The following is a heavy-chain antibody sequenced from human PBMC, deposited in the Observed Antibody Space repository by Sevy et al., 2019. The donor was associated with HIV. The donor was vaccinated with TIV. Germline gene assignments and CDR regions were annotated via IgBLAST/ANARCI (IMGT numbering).Heavy chain of an antibody. J-gene: IGHJ6*02. CDR3: ARTYDFWSTYYTGSYYYYGMDV. D-gene: IGHD3-3*01. CDR1: GFTLSSHG. V-gene: IGHV3-33*01. Sequence: GGSLRLSCVASGFTLSSHGMHWVRQAPGKGLERVSLIWYDGSHKFYADSVKGRFTISRDNSKNTLYLQMNSLRAEDTAVYYCARTYDFWSTYYTGSYYYYGMDVWGQGTTVTVSS. CDR2: IWYDGSHK.